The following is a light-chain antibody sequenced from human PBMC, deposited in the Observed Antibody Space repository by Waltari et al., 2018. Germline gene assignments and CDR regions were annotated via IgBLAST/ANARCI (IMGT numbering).Light chain of an antibody. CDR2: WAS. Sequence: DIVMTQSPDSLAVSMGERAPINCKSSQSVLSSSDNKNYLAWYQQKAGQPPKLLISWASARESGVPDRFSGSGSGTDFTLSISSLQAEDVAVYYCQHYYTSPLTFGGGTKVEIK. V-gene: IGKV4-1*01. CDR1: QSVLSSSDNKNY. CDR3: QHYYTSPLT. J-gene: IGKJ4*01.